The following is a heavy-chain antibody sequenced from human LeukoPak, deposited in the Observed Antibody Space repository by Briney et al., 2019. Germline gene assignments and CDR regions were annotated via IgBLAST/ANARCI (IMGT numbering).Heavy chain of an antibody. J-gene: IGHJ4*02. CDR2: IYYSGST. CDR3: AREIDSSSSFDY. V-gene: IGHV4-59*11. Sequence: SETLSLTCTVSGGSISSHYWSWIRQPPGKGLEWIGYIYYSGSTNYNPSLKSRVTISVDTSKNQFSLKLSSVTAADTAVYYCAREIDSSSSFDYCGQGTLVTVSS. CDR1: GGSISSHY. D-gene: IGHD6-6*01.